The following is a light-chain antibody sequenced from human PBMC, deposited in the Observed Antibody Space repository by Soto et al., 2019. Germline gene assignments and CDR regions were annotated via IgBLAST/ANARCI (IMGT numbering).Light chain of an antibody. CDR3: QQYHNWLYT. V-gene: IGKV3D-15*01. CDR1: QTINSN. CDR2: DAS. J-gene: IGKJ2*01. Sequence: EIVMTQSPATLSVSPGERATLSCRASQTINSNLAWYQQKPGQAPRLLIYDASTRATGIPARFSGSGSGTEFTLTIGSLQSEDFAVYFCQQYHNWLYTFGQGTRLEIK.